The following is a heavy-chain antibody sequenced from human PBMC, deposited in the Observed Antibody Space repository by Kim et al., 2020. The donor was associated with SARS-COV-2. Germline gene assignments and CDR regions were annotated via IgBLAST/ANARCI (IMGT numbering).Heavy chain of an antibody. D-gene: IGHD5-18*01. Sequence: QKFQGRVTMTRDTSISTAYMELSRLRSDDTAVYYCARDRGIQLWLNWFDPWGQGTMVTVSS. J-gene: IGHJ5*02. V-gene: IGHV1-2*02. CDR3: ARDRGIQLWLNWFDP.